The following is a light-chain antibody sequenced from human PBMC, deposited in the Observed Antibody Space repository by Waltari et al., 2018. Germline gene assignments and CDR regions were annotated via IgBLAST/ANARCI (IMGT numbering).Light chain of an antibody. CDR1: QSMCSN. V-gene: IGKV1-39*01. CDR2: AAS. Sequence: DIQMTQSPSSLSESVGDRVTITCRASQSMCSNLNWYQQKPGKAPKLLNYAASSLQSGVPSRFSGGGSGTDFTLTISSLQPEDFATYYCQQSYSTPTWTFGQGTKVEIK. CDR3: QQSYSTPTWT. J-gene: IGKJ1*01.